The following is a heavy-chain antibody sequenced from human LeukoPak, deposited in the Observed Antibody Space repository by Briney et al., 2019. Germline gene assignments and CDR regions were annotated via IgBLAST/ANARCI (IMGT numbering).Heavy chain of an antibody. CDR2: ISGGGGSK. J-gene: IGHJ4*02. D-gene: IGHD5-18*01. CDR1: GFTFSSYS. V-gene: IGHV3-23*01. CDR3: ARKQPPDY. Sequence: GGSLRLSCAASGFTFSSYSMNWVRQAPGKGLEWVSTISGGGGSKYYADSVKGRFTISRDNSKNTLYLQMNSLRAEDTAVYYCARKQPPDYWGQGTLVTVSS.